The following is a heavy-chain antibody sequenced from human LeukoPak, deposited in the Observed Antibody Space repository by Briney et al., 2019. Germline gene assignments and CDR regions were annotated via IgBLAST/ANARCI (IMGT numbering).Heavy chain of an antibody. V-gene: IGHV4-39*01. CDR1: GGSISSSTYY. D-gene: IGHD1-20*01. J-gene: IGHJ4*02. CDR3: ARRITGTTSDSFDY. Sequence: PSETLSLTCTVSGGSISSSTYYWGWIRQPPGKGLEWIGSIDYSGSTYYNPSLKSRVTISVDTSKNQFSLKLSSVTAADTAVYYCARRITGTTSDSFDYWGQGTLVTVSS. CDR2: IDYSGST.